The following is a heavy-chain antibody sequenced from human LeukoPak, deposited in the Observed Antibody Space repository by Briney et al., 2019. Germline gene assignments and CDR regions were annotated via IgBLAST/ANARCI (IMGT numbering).Heavy chain of an antibody. CDR1: GGSFSGYY. J-gene: IGHJ4*02. D-gene: IGHD3-10*01. CDR3: ARYVVYGSGKYYFDY. CDR2: MYYSGST. Sequence: SETLSLTCAVYGGSFSGYYWSWIRQPPGKGLEWIGSMYYSGSTYYNPSLKSRVTISVDTSKNQFSLRLSSVTAADTAVYLCARYVVYGSGKYYFDYWGQGSLVSVSS. V-gene: IGHV4-34*01.